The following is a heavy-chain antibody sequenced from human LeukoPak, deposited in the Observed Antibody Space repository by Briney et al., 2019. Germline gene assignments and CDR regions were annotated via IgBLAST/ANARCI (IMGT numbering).Heavy chain of an antibody. V-gene: IGHV3-23*01. J-gene: IGHJ4*02. D-gene: IGHD1-26*01. Sequence: GGSLRLSCAASGFTFSSYAMSWVRQAPGKGLEWVSAIGTSGGTTYYADSMKGRFIISRDNSKNTLYLQMNSLRAEDTAVYYCAKGSDLIVGATIADYWGQGTLVTVSS. CDR3: AKGSDLIVGATIADY. CDR1: GFTFSSYA. CDR2: IGTSGGTT.